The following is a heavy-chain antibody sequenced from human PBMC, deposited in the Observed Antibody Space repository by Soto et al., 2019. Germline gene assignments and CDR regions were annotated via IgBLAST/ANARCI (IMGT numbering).Heavy chain of an antibody. CDR3: ALGLGHDYGDYPFDY. CDR1: GGTFSSYA. D-gene: IGHD4-17*01. Sequence: VASVKVSCKASGGTFSSYAISWVRQAPGQGLEWMGGIIPIFGTANYAQKFQGRVTITADESTSTAYMELSSLRSEDTAVYYCALGLGHDYGDYPFDYWGQGTLVTVSS. J-gene: IGHJ4*02. V-gene: IGHV1-69*13. CDR2: IIPIFGTA.